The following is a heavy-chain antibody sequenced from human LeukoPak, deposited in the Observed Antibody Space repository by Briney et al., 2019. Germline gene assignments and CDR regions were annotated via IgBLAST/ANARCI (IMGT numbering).Heavy chain of an antibody. CDR2: IIPIFGTA. V-gene: IGHV1-69*05. CDR1: GGTFSSYA. CDR3: ARPYYYDSSGYYYDF. Sequence: SVKVSCKASGGTFSSYAISWVRQAPGQGLEWMGRIIPIFGTANYAQKFQGRVTITTDESTSTAYMELSSLRSEDTAMYYCARPYYYDSSGYYYDFWGQGTLVTVSS. J-gene: IGHJ4*02. D-gene: IGHD3-22*01.